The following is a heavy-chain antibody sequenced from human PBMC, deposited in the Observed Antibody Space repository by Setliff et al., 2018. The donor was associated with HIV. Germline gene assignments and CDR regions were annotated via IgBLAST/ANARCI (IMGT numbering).Heavy chain of an antibody. J-gene: IGHJ4*02. CDR1: GFIFSSKW. D-gene: IGHD3-22*01. V-gene: IGHV3-74*01. CDR3: VKPYTGYYYDGSVYDDF. Sequence: PGGSLRLSCAASGFIFSSKWMHWVRQVPGKGLVWVSRIDTDGSITSYADSVKGRFTISRDNAKSTLYLQMSSLRPDDTAIYYCVKPYTGYYYDGSVYDDFWGQGTLVTVSS. CDR2: IDTDGSIT.